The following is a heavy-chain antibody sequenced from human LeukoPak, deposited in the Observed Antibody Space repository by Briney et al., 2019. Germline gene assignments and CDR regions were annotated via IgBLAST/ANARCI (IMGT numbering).Heavy chain of an antibody. CDR2: IWDDGNNK. CDR3: ARDIGVVGPDLDY. D-gene: IGHD2-2*01. Sequence: PGGSLRLSCAASGFSFSNHGMHWVRQAPGKRLEWVAVIWDDGNNKRYANSVNGRFTISRDNSENTLYLQMSSLGAGDTAVYYCARDIGVVGPDLDYWGQGTLVTVSS. J-gene: IGHJ4*02. V-gene: IGHV3-33*01. CDR1: GFSFSNHG.